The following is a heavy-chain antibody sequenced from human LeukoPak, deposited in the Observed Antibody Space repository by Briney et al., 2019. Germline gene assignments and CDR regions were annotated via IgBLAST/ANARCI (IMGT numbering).Heavy chain of an antibody. CDR2: INTSGDT. Sequence: SETLSLTCTVSGGSITNYYWSWIRHSAGKGLEWIGRINTSGDTSCNPSIRSRVTMSVDTSKNQFSLKLSSVTAADTAMYYCARVSPPGYGILEKWGQGTLVTVSS. CDR3: ARVSPPGYGILEK. D-gene: IGHD5-18*01. V-gene: IGHV4-4*07. CDR1: GGSITNYY. J-gene: IGHJ4*02.